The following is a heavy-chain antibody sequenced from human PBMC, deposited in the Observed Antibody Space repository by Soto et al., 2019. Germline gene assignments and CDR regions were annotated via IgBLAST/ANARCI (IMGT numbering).Heavy chain of an antibody. D-gene: IGHD3-22*01. Sequence: GGSLRLSCAASGFIFRNYAMSWVRQAPGKGLEWVSVITLSGGSAYYADSVKGRFTISRDNSQNTLYLQMNSLRAEDTAIYYCAKFGDYYYSLFDYWGQGTPVTVSS. CDR3: AKFGDYYYSLFDY. CDR2: ITLSGGSA. J-gene: IGHJ4*02. V-gene: IGHV3-23*01. CDR1: GFIFRNYA.